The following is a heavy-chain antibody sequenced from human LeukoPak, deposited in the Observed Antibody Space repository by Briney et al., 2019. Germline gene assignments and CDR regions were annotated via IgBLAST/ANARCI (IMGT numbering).Heavy chain of an antibody. CDR3: ASYSRPNTYYFDY. J-gene: IGHJ4*02. D-gene: IGHD6-13*01. CDR1: GGSISSGDYY. Sequence: SQTLSLTCTVSGGSISSGDYYWTWIRQPPGKGLEWIGEINHSGSTNYNPSLKSRVTISVDTSKNQFSLKLSSVTAADTAVYYCASYSRPNTYYFDYWGQGTLVTVSS. CDR2: INHSGST. V-gene: IGHV4-30-4*01.